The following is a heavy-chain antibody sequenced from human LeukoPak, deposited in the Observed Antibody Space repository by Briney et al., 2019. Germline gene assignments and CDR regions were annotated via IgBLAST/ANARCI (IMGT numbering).Heavy chain of an antibody. CDR2: INHSGST. D-gene: IGHD2-15*01. CDR3: ASWGYSSSSGSGGSWNYYYMDV. V-gene: IGHV4-34*01. J-gene: IGHJ6*03. Sequence: SETLSLTCAVYGGSFSGYYWSWIRQPPGKGLEWIGEINHSGSTNYNPSLKSRVTISVDTSKNQFSLKLSSVTAADTAVYYCASWGYSSSSGSGGSWNYYYMDVWGKGTTVTVSS. CDR1: GGSFSGYY.